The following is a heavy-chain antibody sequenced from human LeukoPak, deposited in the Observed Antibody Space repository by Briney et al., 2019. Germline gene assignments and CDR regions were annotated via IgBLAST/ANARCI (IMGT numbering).Heavy chain of an antibody. V-gene: IGHV4-59*11. CDR1: GGSISSHY. D-gene: IGHD2-15*01. CDR2: ISNSGST. Sequence: SETLSLTCTVSGGSISSHYWTWIWQSPVKGLEWIGDISNSGSTSYNPSLKSRVTISIDTSKNQFSLKLSSVAAADTAVYYCGRDALVGYFSYYYMDVWGKGTTVTVSS. J-gene: IGHJ6*03. CDR3: GRDALVGYFSYYYMDV.